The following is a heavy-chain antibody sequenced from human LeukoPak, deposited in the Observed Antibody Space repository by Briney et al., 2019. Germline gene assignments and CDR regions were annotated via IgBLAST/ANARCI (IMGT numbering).Heavy chain of an antibody. D-gene: IGHD4-17*01. CDR1: GFTFSSYW. J-gene: IGHJ6*03. Sequence: GGSLRLSCAASGFTFSSYWMSWVRQAPGKGLEWVANIKQDGSEKYYVDSVKGRFTISRDNAKNSLYLQMNSLRAEDTAVYYCARSGDYDHYYYYYYMDVWGKGTTVTVSS. CDR2: IKQDGSEK. V-gene: IGHV3-7*01. CDR3: ARSGDYDHYYYYYYMDV.